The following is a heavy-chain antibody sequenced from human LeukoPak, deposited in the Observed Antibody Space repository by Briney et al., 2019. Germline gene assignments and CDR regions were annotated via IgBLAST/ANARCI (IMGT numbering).Heavy chain of an antibody. D-gene: IGHD6-13*01. V-gene: IGHV3-7*01. J-gene: IGHJ4*02. CDR2: IKQDGSEK. CDR3: ARVGIRRDYFDY. CDR1: GFTFSSYW. Sequence: GGSLRLSCAASGFTFSSYWMSWARQAPGKGLEWVANIKQDGSEKCYVDSVKGRFTISRDNAKNSLYLQMNSLRAEDTAVYYCARVGIRRDYFDYWGQGTLVTVSS.